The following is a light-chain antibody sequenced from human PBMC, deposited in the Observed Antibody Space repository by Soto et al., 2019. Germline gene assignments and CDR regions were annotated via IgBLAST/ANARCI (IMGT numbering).Light chain of an antibody. CDR1: QSVQTW. J-gene: IGKJ1*01. CDR2: KAT. CDR3: QQYNNYFT. V-gene: IGKV1-5*03. Sequence: IQLTHSPSTLSASVLYRVSITFRASQSVQTWLAWFQQKPGKAPKLLIYKATTLETGVPSRFSGSGSETEFTLTISSLQPDDLGTYYCQQYNNYFTFGQGTKVDI.